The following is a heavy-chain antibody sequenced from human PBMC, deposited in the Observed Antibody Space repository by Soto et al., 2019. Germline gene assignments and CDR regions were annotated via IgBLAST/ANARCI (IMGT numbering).Heavy chain of an antibody. J-gene: IGHJ6*02. Sequence: VKVSCKASGYTFTSYGISWVRQAPGQGLEWMGWISAYNGNTNYAQKLQGRVTMTTDTSTSTAYMELRSLRSDDTAVYYCARQRGPYGDYRYYYYGMDVWGQGTTVTVSS. CDR3: ARQRGPYGDYRYYYYGMDV. V-gene: IGHV1-18*01. CDR1: GYTFTSYG. CDR2: ISAYNGNT. D-gene: IGHD4-17*01.